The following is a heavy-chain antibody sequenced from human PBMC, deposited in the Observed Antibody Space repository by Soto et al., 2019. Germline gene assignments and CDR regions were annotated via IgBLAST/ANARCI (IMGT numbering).Heavy chain of an antibody. CDR1: GFNFGSYE. CDR2: ISSSGSTI. V-gene: IGHV3-48*03. Sequence: SCSASGFNFGSYEGNWVRKKTGKGLEWVSYISSSGSTIYYADSVKGRFTISRDNAKNSLYLQMNSLRAEDTSVYYCAVNSGSYFNWFDPWGQGPLVTVS. CDR3: AVNSGSYFNWFDP. D-gene: IGHD1-26*01. J-gene: IGHJ5*02.